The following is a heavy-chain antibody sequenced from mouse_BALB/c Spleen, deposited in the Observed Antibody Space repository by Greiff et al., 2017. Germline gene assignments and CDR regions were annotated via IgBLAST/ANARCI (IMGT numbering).Heavy chain of an antibody. CDR2: INPSTGYT. CDR3: ARDGWLRRRYYAMDY. D-gene: IGHD2-2*01. CDR1: GYTFTSYW. J-gene: IGHJ4*01. Sequence: VKLMESGAELAKPGASVKMSCKASGYTFTSYWMHWVKQRPGQGLEWIGYINPSTGYTEYNQKFKDKATLTADKSSSTAYMQLSSLTSEDSAVYYCARDGWLRRRYYAMDYWGQGTSVTVSS. V-gene: IGHV1-7*01.